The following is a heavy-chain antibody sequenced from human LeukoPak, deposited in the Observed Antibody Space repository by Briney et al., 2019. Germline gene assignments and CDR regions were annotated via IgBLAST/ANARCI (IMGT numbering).Heavy chain of an antibody. CDR2: IEQDGSEK. CDR1: GFTFSDYW. D-gene: IGHD3-22*01. J-gene: IGHJ3*02. Sequence: QPGGSLRLSCAASGFTFSDYWMTWVRQAPGKGLEWVANIEQDGSEKYYVDSVKGRFTISRDNSKNTLHLQMNSLRAEDTAVYFCAKVSSYDSSGKKAIDIWGLGTMVTVSS. V-gene: IGHV3-7*05. CDR3: AKVSSYDSSGKKAIDI.